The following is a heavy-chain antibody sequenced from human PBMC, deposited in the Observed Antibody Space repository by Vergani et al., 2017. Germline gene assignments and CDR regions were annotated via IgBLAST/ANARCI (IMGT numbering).Heavy chain of an antibody. J-gene: IGHJ1*01. D-gene: IGHD2-15*01. CDR2: IKRVGTET. CDR1: GFTFGDYY. CDR3: ARISGGSAPYLHY. Sequence: EVHLEESGGGMVQPGGSLRLSCAASGFTFGDYYMAWMRLAPGKGLDWVASIKRVGTETFYVDSVKGRFTISRDNAKTTLYLQMNILRDEDRGVYYCARISGGSAPYLHYWGQGTLVTVAS. V-gene: IGHV3-7*01.